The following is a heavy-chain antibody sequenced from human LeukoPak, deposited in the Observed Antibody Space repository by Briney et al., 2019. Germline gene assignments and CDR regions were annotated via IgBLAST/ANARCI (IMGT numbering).Heavy chain of an antibody. CDR1: GYTFTSYG. J-gene: IGHJ4*02. D-gene: IGHD4-23*01. Sequence: GPSVKVSCKASGYTFTSYGVSWVRQAPGQGLEWMGWISAYNGNTNYAQKLQGRVTMTTDTSTSTAYMELRSLRSDDTAVYYCARVAYGGNYFDYWGQGTLVTVSS. V-gene: IGHV1-18*01. CDR3: ARVAYGGNYFDY. CDR2: ISAYNGNT.